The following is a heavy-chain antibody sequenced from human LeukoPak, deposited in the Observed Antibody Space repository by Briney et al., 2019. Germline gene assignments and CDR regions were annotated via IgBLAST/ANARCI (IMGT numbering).Heavy chain of an antibody. D-gene: IGHD1-26*01. CDR3: ARPSGSYSRENFDY. CDR1: GGSISSSSYY. CDR2: IYYSGST. V-gene: IGHV4-39*01. Sequence: PSETLSLTCTVPGGSISSSSYYWGWIRQPPGKGLEWIGSIYYSGSTYYNPSLKSRVTISVDTSKNQFSLKLSSVTAADTAVYYCARPSGSYSRENFDYWGQGTLVTVSS. J-gene: IGHJ4*02.